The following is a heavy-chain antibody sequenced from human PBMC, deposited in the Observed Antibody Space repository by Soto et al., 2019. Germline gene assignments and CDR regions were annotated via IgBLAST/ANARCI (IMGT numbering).Heavy chain of an antibody. D-gene: IGHD3-3*01. CDR1: WFTLTSSA. V-gene: IGHV1-58*01. CDR2: IVVGSGNT. CDR3: AAGSRVAGYDFWSGYFRNYYYYGMDV. Sequence: GGSVEVSCKASWFTLTSSAVQWVGQGRGQRLEWIGWIVVGSGNTNYAQKFQERVTITRDMSTSTAYMELSSLRSEDTAVYYCAAGSRVAGYDFWSGYFRNYYYYGMDVWGQGTTVTVSS. J-gene: IGHJ6*02.